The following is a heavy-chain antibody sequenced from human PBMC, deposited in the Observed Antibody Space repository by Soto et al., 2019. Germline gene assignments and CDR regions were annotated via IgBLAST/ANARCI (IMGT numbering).Heavy chain of an antibody. J-gene: IGHJ4*02. D-gene: IGHD4-17*01. V-gene: IGHV3-21*05. CDR2: ISSTSNIA. CDR3: ASCYGDYEFPCEY. Sequence: GGSLRLSCEGSGFTFTDYSMLWVRQAPGKGLEWVSYISSTSNIAFYVDSVEGRFTTSRDNAKNSLYLQMNSLRDEDTAVYYCASCYGDYEFPCEYWGQGTLVTASS. CDR1: GFTFTDYS.